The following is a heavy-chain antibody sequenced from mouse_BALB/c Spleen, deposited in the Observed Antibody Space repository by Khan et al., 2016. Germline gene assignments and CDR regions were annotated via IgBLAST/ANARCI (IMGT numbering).Heavy chain of an antibody. CDR1: GFTFNTYA. J-gene: IGHJ2*01. CDR3: VRQRYYFDY. V-gene: IGHV10-1*02. Sequence: EVQLVESGGGLVQPKGSLKLSCAASGFTFNTYAMNWVRQAPGKGLEWVARIRSKSNNYATYYADSVKDRFTISRADSQSMLYLQMNNLKTEDTAMYYCVRQRYYFDYWGQGTTLTVSS. CDR2: IRSKSNNYAT.